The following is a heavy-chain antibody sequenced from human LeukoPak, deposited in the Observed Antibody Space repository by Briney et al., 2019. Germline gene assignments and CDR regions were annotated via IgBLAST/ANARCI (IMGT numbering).Heavy chain of an antibody. CDR3: AKADRDIYVLLWFGELYPSYYFDY. CDR1: GVTLSSYA. V-gene: IGHV3-23*01. CDR2: ISSSGSGGNT. J-gene: IGHJ4*02. Sequence: GGSLRLSCAASGVTLSSYAMSWARQAPGKGLEWVSGISSSGSGGNTYYAGSVKGRFTISRDNSKNTLYLQMNSLRAEDTAVYYCAKADRDIYVLLWFGELYPSYYFDYWGQGTLVTVSS. D-gene: IGHD3-10*01.